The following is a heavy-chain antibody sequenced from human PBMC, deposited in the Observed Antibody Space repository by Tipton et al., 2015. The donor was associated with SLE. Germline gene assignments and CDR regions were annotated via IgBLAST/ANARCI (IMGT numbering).Heavy chain of an antibody. CDR3: ARDRGYYDFWSGTRTE. Sequence: SLRLSCAASGFTFSSYAMHWVRQAPGKGLEWVAVISYDGSNKYYADSVKGRFTISRDNSKNTLYLQMNSLRAEDTAVYYCARDRGYYDFWSGTRTEWGQGTLVTVSS. V-gene: IGHV3-30-3*01. J-gene: IGHJ4*02. D-gene: IGHD3-3*01. CDR1: GFTFSSYA. CDR2: ISYDGSNK.